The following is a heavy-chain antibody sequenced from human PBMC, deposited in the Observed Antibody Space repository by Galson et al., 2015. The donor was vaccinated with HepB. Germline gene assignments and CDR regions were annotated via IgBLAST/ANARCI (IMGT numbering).Heavy chain of an antibody. J-gene: IGHJ4*02. CDR2: ISYDGSNK. CDR3: ARVGEEQWLVQSFDY. Sequence: SLRLSCAASGFTFSSYAMHWVRQAPGKGLEWVAVISYDGSNKYYADSVKGRFNISRDNSKNTLYLQMNSLRAEDTAVYYCARVGEEQWLVQSFDYWGQGTLVTVSS. D-gene: IGHD6-19*01. CDR1: GFTFSSYA. V-gene: IGHV3-30*04.